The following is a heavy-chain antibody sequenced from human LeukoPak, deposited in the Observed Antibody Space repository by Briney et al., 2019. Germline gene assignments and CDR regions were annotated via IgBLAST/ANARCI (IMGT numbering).Heavy chain of an antibody. CDR1: GFTFSSYS. CDR3: ARDRFSLYYYDSSDYYRGYFQH. V-gene: IGHV3-21*01. CDR2: ISSSSSYI. Sequence: GGSLRLSCAASGFTFSSYSMNWVRQAPGKGLEWVSSISSSSSYIYYADSVKGRFTISRDNAKNSLYLQMNSLRAEDTAVYYCARDRFSLYYYDSSDYYRGYFQHWGQGTLVTVSS. D-gene: IGHD3-22*01. J-gene: IGHJ1*01.